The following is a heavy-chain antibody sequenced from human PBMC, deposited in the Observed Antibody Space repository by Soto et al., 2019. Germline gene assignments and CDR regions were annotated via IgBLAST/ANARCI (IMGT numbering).Heavy chain of an antibody. V-gene: IGHV1-18*01. CDR1: GYTFTSYG. Sequence: ASVKVSCKASGYTFTSYGISWVRQAPGQGLEWMGWISAYNGNTNYAPKLQGRVTMTTDTSTSTAYMELRSLRSDDTAVYYCARVGVLMVYAMVYYGMDVWGQGTTVTVSS. D-gene: IGHD2-8*01. CDR2: ISAYNGNT. CDR3: ARVGVLMVYAMVYYGMDV. J-gene: IGHJ6*02.